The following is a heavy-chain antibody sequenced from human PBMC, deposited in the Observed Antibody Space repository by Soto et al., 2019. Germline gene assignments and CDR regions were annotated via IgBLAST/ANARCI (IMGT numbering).Heavy chain of an antibody. CDR1: GGSMSSSSYY. Sequence: QSQLQESGPGLVKPSETLSLTCTVSGGSMSSSSYYWGWIRQPPGKGLEWIASISYSGNAYYNPSLKSRVTISVDTSKNQFSLKLNSVTAADPAVYYCVSRKREENCSSNSCFVKHWGQGTLVTVSS. V-gene: IGHV4-39*01. CDR3: VSRKREENCSSNSCFVKH. J-gene: IGHJ4*02. CDR2: ISYSGNA. D-gene: IGHD2-2*01.